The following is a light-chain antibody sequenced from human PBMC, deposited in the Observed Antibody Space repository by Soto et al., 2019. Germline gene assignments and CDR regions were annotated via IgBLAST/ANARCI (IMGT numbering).Light chain of an antibody. V-gene: IGKV1-5*01. Sequence: DRQMTQSPSTLSASVGDTVTSTCRASQSISSWWAWDQQKPGKAPKXXIYDASSMQRGVPSRVSGSGSGTECTLTISSLQPDDFATYYCQQYKTFSWTFGQGTKVDIK. CDR2: DAS. CDR1: QSISSW. CDR3: QQYKTFSWT. J-gene: IGKJ1*01.